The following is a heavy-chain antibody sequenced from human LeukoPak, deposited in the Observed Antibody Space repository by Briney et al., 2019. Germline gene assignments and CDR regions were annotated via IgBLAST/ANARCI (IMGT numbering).Heavy chain of an antibody. J-gene: IGHJ4*02. CDR1: GFTFSSYG. Sequence: QPGGSLRLTCAASGFTFSSYGMHWVRQAPGKGLEWVAVIWYDGSNKYYADSVKGRFTISRDNSKNTLYLQMNSLRAEDTAVYYCARAPTSYYYFDYWGQGTLVTVSS. V-gene: IGHV3-33*01. D-gene: IGHD1-26*01. CDR2: IWYDGSNK. CDR3: ARAPTSYYYFDY.